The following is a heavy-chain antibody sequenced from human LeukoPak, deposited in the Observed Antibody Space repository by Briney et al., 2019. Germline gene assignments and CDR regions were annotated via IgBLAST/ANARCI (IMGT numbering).Heavy chain of an antibody. CDR3: ARLHRGEEAFDI. Sequence: SETLSLTCTVSGGSISSYYWSWIRQSPGKGLEWIGYIYYSGSTNYNPSLKSRVTISVDTSKNQFSLKLSSVTTTDTAVYYCARLHRGEEAFDIWGQGTMVTVSS. CDR2: IYYSGST. V-gene: IGHV4-59*01. CDR1: GGSISSYY. J-gene: IGHJ3*02.